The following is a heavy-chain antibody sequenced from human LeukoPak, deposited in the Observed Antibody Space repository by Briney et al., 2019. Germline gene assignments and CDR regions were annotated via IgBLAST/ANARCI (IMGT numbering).Heavy chain of an antibody. CDR1: GYTFTGYY. J-gene: IGHJ4*02. Sequence: ASVKVSCKASGYTFTGYYMHWVRQAPGQGLEWRGWINPNSGGTNYAQKFQGRVTMTRDTSISTAYMELSRLRSDDTAVYYCARAASRRKWELPISYWGQGTLVTVSS. CDR3: ARAASRRKWELPISY. V-gene: IGHV1-2*02. CDR2: INPNSGGT. D-gene: IGHD1-26*01.